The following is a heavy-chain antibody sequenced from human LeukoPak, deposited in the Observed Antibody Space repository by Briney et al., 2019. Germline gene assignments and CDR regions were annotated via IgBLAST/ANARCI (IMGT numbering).Heavy chain of an antibody. CDR1: GYTFTGYY. CDR3: AKDRYGDYEAPFHYYMDA. Sequence: ASVKVSCKASGYTFTGYYMHWVRQAPGQGLEWMGWINPNSGVTNYAQKLQGRVTITRDTSIDTAYMQLSRLRSDDTAVYYCAKDRYGDYEAPFHYYMDAWGRGTAVTVSS. CDR2: INPNSGVT. J-gene: IGHJ6*03. V-gene: IGHV1-2*02. D-gene: IGHD5-12*01.